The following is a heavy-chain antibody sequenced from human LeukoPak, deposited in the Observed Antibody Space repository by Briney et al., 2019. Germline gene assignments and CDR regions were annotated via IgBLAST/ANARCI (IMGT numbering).Heavy chain of an antibody. CDR1: GFTFSSYA. Sequence: AGGSLRLSCAASGFTFSSYAMSWVRQAPGKGLEWVSAISGSGGSTYYADSVKGRFTISRDNSKNTLYLQMNSLRAEDTAVYYCATRTIFGVVIPWGQGTLVTVSS. CDR2: ISGSGGST. CDR3: ATRTIFGVVIP. D-gene: IGHD3-3*01. V-gene: IGHV3-23*01. J-gene: IGHJ5*02.